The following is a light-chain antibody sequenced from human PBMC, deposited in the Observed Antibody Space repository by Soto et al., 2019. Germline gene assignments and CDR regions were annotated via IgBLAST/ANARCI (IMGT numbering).Light chain of an antibody. CDR2: KNT. CDR1: SSNIGSNY. V-gene: IGLV1-47*01. J-gene: IGLJ2*01. CDR3: AAWDDSLSAVT. Sequence: QPVLTQPPSASGTPGQRITISCSGSSSNIGSNYVYWYQQLPGTAPKLLIYKNTQRPSGVPDRFSGSKSGTSASLAISGLRSEDEADYNCAAWDDSLSAVTFGGGTKLTVL.